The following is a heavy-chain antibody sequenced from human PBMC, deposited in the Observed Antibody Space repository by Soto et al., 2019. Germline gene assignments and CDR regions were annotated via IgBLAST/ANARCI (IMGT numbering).Heavy chain of an antibody. CDR1: GGTFSSYA. CDR3: ARWGRGIAARPDYYYVMDV. J-gene: IGHJ6*02. V-gene: IGHV1-69*01. CDR2: IIPIFGTA. D-gene: IGHD6-6*01. Sequence: QVQLVQSGAEVQKPGSSVKVSCKASGGTFSSYAISWVRQAPGQGLEWMGGIIPIFGTANYAQKFQGRVTITADESTSTAYMELSSLRSEDTAVYYCARWGRGIAARPDYYYVMDVWGQGTTVAVSS.